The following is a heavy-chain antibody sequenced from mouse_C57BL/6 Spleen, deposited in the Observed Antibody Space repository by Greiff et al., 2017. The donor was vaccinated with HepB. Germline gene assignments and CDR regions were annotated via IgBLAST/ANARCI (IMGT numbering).Heavy chain of an antibody. CDR3: ARSVPAYYGDY. Sequence: QVQLQQSGPELVKPGASVKISCKASGYAFSSSWMNWVKQRPGKGLEWIGRIYPGDGDTNYNGKFKGKATLTADKSYSTAYMQLSSLASEDSAVYFCARSVPAYYGDYWGQGTTLTVSS. D-gene: IGHD6-1*01. CDR2: IYPGDGDT. CDR1: GYAFSSSW. V-gene: IGHV1-82*01. J-gene: IGHJ2*01.